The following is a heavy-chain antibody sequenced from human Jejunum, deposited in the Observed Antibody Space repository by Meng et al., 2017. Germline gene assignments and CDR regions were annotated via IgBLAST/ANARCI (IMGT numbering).Heavy chain of an antibody. J-gene: IGHJ6*02. CDR3: ARGFYYGSGSLYNRFRPMNV. D-gene: IGHD3-10*01. CDR1: GGSIKNADYY. CDR2: MYDSGST. V-gene: IGHV4-31*03. Sequence: SETLSLTCTVSGGSIKNADYYWSWIRQHPGKGLAWIGYMYDSGSTYYNPSLKSRVSISVDTSNNQFSLRLTSVTAADTAVYYCARGFYYGSGSLYNRFRPMNVWGQGTTVTVSS.